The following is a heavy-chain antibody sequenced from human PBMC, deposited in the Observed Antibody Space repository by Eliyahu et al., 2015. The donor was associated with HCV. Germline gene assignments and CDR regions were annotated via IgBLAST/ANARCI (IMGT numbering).Heavy chain of an antibody. CDR3: ARGPFSGNSHRGYLAY. CDR1: GYTFTXNY. CDR2: INPSSGST. V-gene: IGHV1-46*01. D-gene: IGHD1-26*01. J-gene: IGHJ4*02. Sequence: QVQLVQSGAEVKKPGASVKVSCKATGYTFTXNYMHWVRQAPGQGLEWMGLINPSSGSTTYAQKFQGRVTMTRDTSTNTVYMELSSLKSEDTAVYYCARGPFSGNSHRGYLAYWGQGSLVSVSS.